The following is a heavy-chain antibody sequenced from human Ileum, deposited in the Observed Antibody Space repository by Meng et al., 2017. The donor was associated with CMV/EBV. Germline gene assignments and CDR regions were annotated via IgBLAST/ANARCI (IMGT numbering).Heavy chain of an antibody. Sequence: ASVKVSCKASGYTFTGYYMHWVRQAPGQGLEWMGWINPNSGGTNYAQKFQGRVTMTRDTSISTAYMELSRLRSDDTAVYYCARATLPTKYCSSTSCYPALSWGQGTMVTVSS. V-gene: IGHV1-2*02. CDR1: GYTFTGYY. J-gene: IGHJ3*01. CDR3: ARATLPTKYCSSTSCYPALS. CDR2: INPNSGGT. D-gene: IGHD2-2*01.